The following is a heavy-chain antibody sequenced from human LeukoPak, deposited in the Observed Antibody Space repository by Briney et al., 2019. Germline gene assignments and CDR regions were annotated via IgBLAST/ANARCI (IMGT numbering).Heavy chain of an antibody. Sequence: ASVTVSCKASGYTFTIYYMHWVRQAPGQGLEWMGWISAYNGDTKYALNLQGRVTITTDTSTSTGYMELRSLRSDDTAVYYCARQLRWDQYYFDYWGQGTLVTVSS. D-gene: IGHD4-23*01. CDR2: ISAYNGDT. CDR1: GYTFTIYY. CDR3: ARQLRWDQYYFDY. V-gene: IGHV1-18*04. J-gene: IGHJ4*02.